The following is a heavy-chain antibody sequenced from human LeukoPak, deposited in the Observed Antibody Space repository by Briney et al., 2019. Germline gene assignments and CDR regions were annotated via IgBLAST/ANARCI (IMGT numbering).Heavy chain of an antibody. D-gene: IGHD6-6*01. CDR1: GFTFSSYA. V-gene: IGHV3-23*01. J-gene: IGHJ4*02. CDR3: AKDPGSSSSANSDDY. Sequence: PGGSLRLSCAASGFTFSSYAMSWVRQAPGKGLEWVSAISGSGGSTYYADSVKGRFTISRDNSKNTLYPQMNSLRAEDTAVYYCAKDPGSSSSANSDDYWGQGTLVTVSS. CDR2: ISGSGGST.